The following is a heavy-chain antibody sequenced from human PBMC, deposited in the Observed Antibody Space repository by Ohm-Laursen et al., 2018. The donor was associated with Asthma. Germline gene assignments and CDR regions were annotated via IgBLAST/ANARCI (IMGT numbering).Heavy chain of an antibody. CDR3: AKDLGYCSSTSCLDIDF. CDR1: GFIFSSYG. V-gene: IGHV3-30*18. D-gene: IGHD2-2*01. CDR2: ISYDGSNK. J-gene: IGHJ4*02. Sequence: PLRRSCTASGFIFSSYGRHWVRQAPGKGQEWVVVISYDGSNKYYADSVKGRFNITRDNSKNTQYLQMNSLRAEHTAVYYCAKDLGYCSSTSCLDIDFWGQGTLVTVSS.